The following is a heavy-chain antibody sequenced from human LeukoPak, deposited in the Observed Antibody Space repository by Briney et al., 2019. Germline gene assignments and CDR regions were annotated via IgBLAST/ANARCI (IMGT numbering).Heavy chain of an antibody. D-gene: IGHD5-12*01. V-gene: IGHV3-48*01. Sequence: GGSLRLSCAASGFTFSSYSMNWVRQAPGKGLEWVSYISSSSSTIYYADSVKGRFTISRYNAKNSLYLQMNSLRAEVTAVYYCARDSSGYVPANWFDPWGQGTLVTVSS. CDR1: GFTFSSYS. J-gene: IGHJ5*02. CDR2: ISSSSSTI. CDR3: ARDSSGYVPANWFDP.